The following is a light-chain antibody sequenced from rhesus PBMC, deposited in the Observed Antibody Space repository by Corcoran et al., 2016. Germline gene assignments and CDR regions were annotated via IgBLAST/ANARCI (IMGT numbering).Light chain of an antibody. CDR1: TGAVTSGHY. CDR2: DTS. Sequence: QAVVTQEPSLTVSPGGTVTLTCASSTGAVTSGHYPHWFQLKPGQAPKTLIYDTSNKLSWTPARFSGSLLGGKAALTLSGAQPEDEAEYSCWLYYSGADVFGSGTKLTVL. J-gene: IGLJ6*01. CDR3: WLYYSGADV. V-gene: IGLV7-80*01.